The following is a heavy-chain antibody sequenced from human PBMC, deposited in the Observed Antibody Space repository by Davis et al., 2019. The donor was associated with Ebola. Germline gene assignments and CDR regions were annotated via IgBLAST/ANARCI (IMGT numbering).Heavy chain of an antibody. V-gene: IGHV1-2*02. CDR3: AREDIVSVHGWLDP. D-gene: IGHD2-15*01. J-gene: IGHJ5*02. Sequence: AASVKVSCKTSGYTFTDYYMHWVRHAPGQGLEWMGWINPNSGGTNYAQNFQGRVTMTSDTSISTAYMDLGGLRSDDTAVYYCAREDIVSVHGWLDPWGQGTLVTVSS. CDR1: GYTFTDYY. CDR2: INPNSGGT.